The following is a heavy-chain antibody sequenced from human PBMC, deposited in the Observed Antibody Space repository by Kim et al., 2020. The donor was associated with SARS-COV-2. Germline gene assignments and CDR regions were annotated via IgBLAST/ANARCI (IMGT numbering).Heavy chain of an antibody. CDR3: ARGGVRNRGGSSWDLFDY. J-gene: IGHJ4*02. Sequence: SETLSLTCTVSGGSISSYYWSWIRQPPGKGLEWIGYIYYSGSTNYNPSLKSRVTISVDTSKNQFSLKLSSVTAADTAVYYCARGGVRNRGGSSWDLFDYWGQGTLVTVSS. V-gene: IGHV4-59*13. D-gene: IGHD6-13*01. CDR2: IYYSGST. CDR1: GGSISSYY.